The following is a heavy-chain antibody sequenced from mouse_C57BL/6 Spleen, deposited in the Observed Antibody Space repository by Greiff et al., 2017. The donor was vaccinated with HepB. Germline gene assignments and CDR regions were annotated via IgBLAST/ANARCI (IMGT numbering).Heavy chain of an antibody. J-gene: IGHJ3*01. CDR3: ARDSSSFAY. V-gene: IGHV5-4*01. CDR1: GFTFSSYA. CDR2: ISDGGSYT. Sequence: EVKLVESGGGLVKPGGSLKLSCAASGFTFSSYAMSWVRQTPEKRLEWVATISDGGSYTYYPDNVKGRFTISRDNAKNNLYLQMSHLKSEDTAMYYCARDSSSFAYWGQGTLVTVSA.